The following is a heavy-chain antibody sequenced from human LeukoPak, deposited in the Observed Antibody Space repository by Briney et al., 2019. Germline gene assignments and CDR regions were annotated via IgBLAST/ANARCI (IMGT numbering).Heavy chain of an antibody. Sequence: GASVKVSCKASGYTFTGYYMHWVRQAPGQGLEWMGWINPNSGGTNYAQKFQGRVTMTRDTSISTAYMELSRLRSDDTAVYYCARGPEMVATYPGYAFDIWGQGTMVTVSS. V-gene: IGHV1-2*02. CDR3: ARGPEMVATYPGYAFDI. CDR1: GYTFTGYY. J-gene: IGHJ3*02. D-gene: IGHD5-12*01. CDR2: INPNSGGT.